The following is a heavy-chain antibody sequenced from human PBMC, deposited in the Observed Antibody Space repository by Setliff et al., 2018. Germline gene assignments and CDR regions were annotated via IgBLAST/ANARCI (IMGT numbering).Heavy chain of an antibody. CDR1: GGSFSGYY. D-gene: IGHD3-3*01. J-gene: IGHJ4*02. Sequence: SETLSLTCAVYGGSFSGYYWSWIRQPPGKGLEWIGSIYYSGSTYYNPSLKSRVTISVDTSRNQFSLKLSSVTAADTAVYYCARRATYYNFWSGYYDYWGQGTLVTVSS. V-gene: IGHV4-34*01. CDR2: IYYSGST. CDR3: ARRATYYNFWSGYYDY.